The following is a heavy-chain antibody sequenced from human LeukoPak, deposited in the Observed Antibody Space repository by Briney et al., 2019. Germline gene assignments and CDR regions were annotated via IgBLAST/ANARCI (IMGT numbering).Heavy chain of an antibody. J-gene: IGHJ6*02. CDR3: ARGKQQLPYYYYGMDV. V-gene: IGHV3-74*01. CDR2: INSDGSST. Sequence: GGSLRLSCAASGFTFSSYWMHWVRHAPGKGLVWVSRINSDGSSTSYADSVKGRFTISRDNAKNTLYLQMNSLRAEDTAVYYCARGKQQLPYYYYGMDVWGQGTTVTVSS. CDR1: GFTFSSYW. D-gene: IGHD6-13*01.